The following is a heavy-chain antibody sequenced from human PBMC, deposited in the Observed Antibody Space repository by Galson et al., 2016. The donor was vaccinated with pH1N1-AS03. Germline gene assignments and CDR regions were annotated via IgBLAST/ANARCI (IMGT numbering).Heavy chain of an antibody. J-gene: IGHJ4*02. CDR2: VYYNGIT. D-gene: IGHD3-9*01. CDR3: ARGAYDILTGYYNSAPFDY. V-gene: IGHV4-59*01. Sequence: SETLSLTCAVSGGSTSSYYWSWIRQPPGKGLGWIGYVYYNGITNYNPSLKSRVTISIDTSKNQFSLKLSSVTAADPAVYYCARGAYDILTGYYNSAPFDYWGRGTLITVSS. CDR1: GGSTSSYY.